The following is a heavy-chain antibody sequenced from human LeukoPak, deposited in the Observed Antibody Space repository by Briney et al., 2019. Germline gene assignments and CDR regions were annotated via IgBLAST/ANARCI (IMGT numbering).Heavy chain of an antibody. D-gene: IGHD4-17*01. CDR1: GFTFSSYE. J-gene: IGHJ5*02. CDR2: ISSSNTI. Sequence: GGSLRLSCAASGFTFSSYEMSWVRQAPGKGLEWVSYISSSNTIYDADSVKGRFTISRDNAKNSLYLQMNSLRAEDTAVYYCARDPSYGDANWFDPWGQGTLVTVSS. CDR3: ARDPSYGDANWFDP. V-gene: IGHV3-48*03.